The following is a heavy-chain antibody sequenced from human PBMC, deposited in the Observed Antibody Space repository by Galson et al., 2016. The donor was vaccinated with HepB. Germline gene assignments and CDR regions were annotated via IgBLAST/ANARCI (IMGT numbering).Heavy chain of an antibody. CDR1: GFAFNTYA. V-gene: IGHV3-64D*06. CDR3: VKLGCSSSRCYGNF. J-gene: IGHJ4*02. D-gene: IGHD2-2*01. CDR2: INSDGGTI. Sequence: SLRLSCAASGFAFNTYAMHWVRQAPGEGLEFVSTINSDGGTIDYADSVKGRVTISRDNSKNMLYLQMNSLRIEDTAVYHCVKLGCSSSRCYGNFWGRGTPVTVSS.